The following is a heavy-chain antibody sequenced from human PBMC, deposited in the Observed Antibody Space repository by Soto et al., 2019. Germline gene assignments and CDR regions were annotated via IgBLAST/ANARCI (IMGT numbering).Heavy chain of an antibody. CDR3: ARDTGGDHHAFDI. CDR1: GHTFFTSYD. Sequence: ASVKVSCKASGHTFFTSYDIHWVRQAPGQGLEWMGIINPTGSMTSYSQRFQGRLTMTRDTSTSTDYMELSSLTSEDTAVYLCARDTGGDHHAFDIWGQGTMVTVSS. D-gene: IGHD2-8*02. J-gene: IGHJ3*02. CDR2: INPTGSMT. V-gene: IGHV1-46*01.